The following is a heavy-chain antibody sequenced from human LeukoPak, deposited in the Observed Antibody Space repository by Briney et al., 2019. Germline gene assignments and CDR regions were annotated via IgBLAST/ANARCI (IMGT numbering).Heavy chain of an antibody. Sequence: VGSLRLSCAASGFTFSSYAIHGVRQAPRKGLEWVAVISYDGSNKYYADSVKGRFTISRDNSKNTLYLQMNNLRAEDTAVYYCARSRGGPEDYWGQGTLVTVSS. J-gene: IGHJ4*02. V-gene: IGHV3-30-3*01. CDR3: ARSRGGPEDY. CDR1: GFTFSSYA. D-gene: IGHD3-16*01. CDR2: ISYDGSNK.